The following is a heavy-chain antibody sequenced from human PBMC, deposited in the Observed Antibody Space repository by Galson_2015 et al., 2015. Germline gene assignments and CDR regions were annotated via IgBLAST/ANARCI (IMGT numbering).Heavy chain of an antibody. V-gene: IGHV3-30-3*01. CDR1: GFTFSSYA. Sequence: SLRLSCAASGFTFSSYAMHWVRQAPGKGLEWVAVISYDGSNKYYADSVKGRFTISRDNSKNTLYLQMNSLRAEDTAVYYCARDAYDSNHYFDYWGQGTLVTVSS. CDR2: ISYDGSNK. CDR3: ARDAYDSNHYFDY. D-gene: IGHD3-22*01. J-gene: IGHJ4*02.